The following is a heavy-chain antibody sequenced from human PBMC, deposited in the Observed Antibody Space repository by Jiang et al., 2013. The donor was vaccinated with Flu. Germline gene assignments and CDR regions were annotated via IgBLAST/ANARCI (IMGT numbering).Heavy chain of an antibody. J-gene: IGHJ4*02. Sequence: LLKPSETLSLTCAVYGGSFSGYYWSWIRQPPGKGLEWIGEINHSGSTNYNPSLKSRVTISVDTSKNQFSLKLSSVTAADTAVYYCARGGGGDGYNAPSWGQGTLVTVSS. CDR2: INHSGST. D-gene: IGHD5-24*01. V-gene: IGHV4-34*01. CDR3: ARGGGGDGYNAPS. CDR1: GGSFSGYY.